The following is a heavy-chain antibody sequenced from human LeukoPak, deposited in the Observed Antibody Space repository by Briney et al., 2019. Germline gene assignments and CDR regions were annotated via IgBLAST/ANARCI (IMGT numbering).Heavy chain of an antibody. D-gene: IGHD2-2*01. CDR1: GFTFSSYE. J-gene: IGHJ6*04. Sequence: GGSLRLSCAASGFTFSSYEMNWVRQAPGKGLEWVSYIRSSGSTIYYADSVKGRFTISRDNAKNSLYLQMNSLRAEDTAVYYCARRASVVVPARYGMDVWGKGTTVTVSS. CDR3: ARRASVVVPARYGMDV. V-gene: IGHV3-48*03. CDR2: IRSSGSTI.